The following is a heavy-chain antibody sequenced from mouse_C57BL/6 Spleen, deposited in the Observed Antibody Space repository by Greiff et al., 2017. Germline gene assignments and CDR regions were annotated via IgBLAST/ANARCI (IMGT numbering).Heavy chain of an antibody. V-gene: IGHV3-6*01. CDR3: ARGELGWFAY. CDR2: ISYDGSN. D-gene: IGHD4-1*01. CDR1: GYSITSGYY. J-gene: IGHJ3*01. Sequence: ESGPGLVKPSQSLSLTCSVTGYSITSGYYWNWIRQFPGNKLEWMGYISYDGSNNYNPSLKNRISITRDTSKNQFFLKLNSVTTEDTATYYCARGELGWFAYWGQGTLVTVSA.